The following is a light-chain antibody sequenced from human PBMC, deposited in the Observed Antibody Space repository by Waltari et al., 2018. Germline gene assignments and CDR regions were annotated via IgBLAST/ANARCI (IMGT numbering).Light chain of an antibody. CDR3: CSYANMVTLFVV. V-gene: IGLV2-14*03. J-gene: IGLJ2*01. CDR2: DVS. Sequence: QSALTQPASVSGSPGQSITISCTGSSTDAGPHTYVSWYQQHPGKAPKLIIYDVSHLPAGISNRFSGSRSGDTASLTISGLQAEDEADYFCCSYANMVTLFVVFGGGTKLTVL. CDR1: STDAGPHTY.